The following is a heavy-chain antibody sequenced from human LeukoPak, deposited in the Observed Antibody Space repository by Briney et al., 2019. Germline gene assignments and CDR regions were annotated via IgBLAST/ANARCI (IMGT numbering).Heavy chain of an antibody. CDR1: GFTFSTYW. CDR2: INTDGTST. J-gene: IGHJ4*02. CDR3: ATMATRRGDY. V-gene: IGHV3-74*01. Sequence: GGSLRLSCVASGFTFSTYWMHWVRHAPGKGPVWVSRINTDGTSTSYADSVKGRFIISRDNAKNTLYLQMRSLRAEDTAVYYCATMATRRGDYWGQGTLVTVSS. D-gene: IGHD6-6*01.